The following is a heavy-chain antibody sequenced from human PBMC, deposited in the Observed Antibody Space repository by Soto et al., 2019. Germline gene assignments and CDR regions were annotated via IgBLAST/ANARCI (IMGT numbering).Heavy chain of an antibody. J-gene: IGHJ4*02. CDR1: GGSISSSSHY. D-gene: IGHD1-26*01. CDR3: ATPPVGTTTNDN. Sequence: PSETLSLTCTVCGGSISSSSHYWGWIRQPPGMGLEWIGSIYYSGSTYYNPSLKSRVTISVDTSKNQFSLKLSSVTAADTAVYYCATPPVGTTTNDNWGQRNLITVS. CDR2: IYYSGST. V-gene: IGHV4-39*01.